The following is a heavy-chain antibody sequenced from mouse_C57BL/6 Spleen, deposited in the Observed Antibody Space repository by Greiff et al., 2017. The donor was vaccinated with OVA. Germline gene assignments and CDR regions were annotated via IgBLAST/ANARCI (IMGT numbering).Heavy chain of an antibody. V-gene: IGHV1-59*01. CDR1: GYTFPSYW. J-gene: IGHJ4*01. Sequence: QVQLQQPGAELVRPGTSVKLSCKASGYTFPSYWLHWVKQRPGQGLAWIGVIDPSDSYTNYNQKFKGKATFTVDTSSSTAYMQLSSLTSEDSAVYYCAHSNHGYYAMDYWGQGTSVTVSS. D-gene: IGHD2-5*01. CDR2: IDPSDSYT. CDR3: AHSNHGYYAMDY.